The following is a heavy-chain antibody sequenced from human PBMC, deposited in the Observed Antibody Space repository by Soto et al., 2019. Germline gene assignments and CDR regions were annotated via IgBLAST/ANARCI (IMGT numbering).Heavy chain of an antibody. J-gene: IGHJ6*02. CDR3: AKNGQPPYYYYGMDV. Sequence: ASVKVSCKASGYTFTSYGISWVRQAPGQGLEWMGWVSGYNGDTKYAQEVQGRVTMTIDTSTYTAYMELRSLTSDDTAKYYCAKNGQPPYYYYGMDVWGQGTTVTVSS. CDR2: VSGYNGDT. V-gene: IGHV1-18*01. D-gene: IGHD2-8*01. CDR1: GYTFTSYG.